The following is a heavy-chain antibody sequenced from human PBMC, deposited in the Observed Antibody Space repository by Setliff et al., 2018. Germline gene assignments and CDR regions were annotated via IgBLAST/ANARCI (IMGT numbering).Heavy chain of an antibody. CDR2: IRSKAYGGTT. D-gene: IGHD1-20*01. V-gene: IGHV3-49*04. CDR3: VRDTGGITDVEIYFQY. J-gene: IGHJ1*01. Sequence: PGGSLRLSCTASGFTFGDYAMSWVRQAPGKGLEWVGFIRSKAYGGTTEYAASVKGRFTISRDDSKSIAYLQMNSLKTEDTAVYYCVRDTGGITDVEIYFQYWGPGTLVTVSS. CDR1: GFTFGDYA.